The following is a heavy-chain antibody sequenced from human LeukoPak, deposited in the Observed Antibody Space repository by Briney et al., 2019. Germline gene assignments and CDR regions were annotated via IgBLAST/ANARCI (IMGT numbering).Heavy chain of an antibody. J-gene: IGHJ4*02. CDR1: GGSFSGYY. D-gene: IGHD3-3*01. Sequence: SETLSLTCAVYGGSFSGYYWSWIRQPPGKGLEWIGEINHSGSTNYNPSLKSRVTISVDTSKNQFSLKLSSVTAADTAVYYCARGGTYYDFWSGHSSAPYFDYWGQGTLVTVSS. CDR3: ARGGTYYDFWSGHSSAPYFDY. V-gene: IGHV4-34*01. CDR2: INHSGST.